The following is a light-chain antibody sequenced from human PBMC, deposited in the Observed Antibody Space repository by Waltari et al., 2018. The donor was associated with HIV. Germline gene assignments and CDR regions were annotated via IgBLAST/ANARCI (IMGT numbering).Light chain of an antibody. CDR2: DAS. CDR1: QSVTSSY. J-gene: IGKJ3*01. CDR3: QHYGTAPRT. Sequence: EIVLTQSPATLSLSPGEGATLSCRASQSVTSSYLAWYQQKPGQAPRLLIFDASNRATGIPDRFSGSGSGTEFTLTIRRVEPEDFAVYYCQHYGTAPRTLGPGTKVEI. V-gene: IGKV3-20*01.